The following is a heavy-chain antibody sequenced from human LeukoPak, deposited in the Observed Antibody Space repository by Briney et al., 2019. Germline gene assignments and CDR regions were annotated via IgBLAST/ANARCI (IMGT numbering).Heavy chain of an antibody. CDR2: IYYSGST. V-gene: IGHV4-39*01. D-gene: IGHD3-16*01. CDR3: ARHVPLGGGPRLFDY. Sequence: SETLSLTCTVSGGSISNSSYYWGWIRQPPGKGLEWIGSIYYSGSTYYNPSLKSRVTISVDTSKNQFSLKLSSVTAADTAVYYCARHVPLGGGPRLFDYWGQGTLVTVSS. CDR1: GGSISNSSYY. J-gene: IGHJ4*02.